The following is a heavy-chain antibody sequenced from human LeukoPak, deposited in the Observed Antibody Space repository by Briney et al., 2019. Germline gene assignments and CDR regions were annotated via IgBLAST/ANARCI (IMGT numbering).Heavy chain of an antibody. CDR1: GFTFSSYA. V-gene: IGHV3-23*01. CDR2: ISGSGGST. CDR3: AKDIRAFYDSSGYYSLGFDC. D-gene: IGHD3-22*01. Sequence: GGSLRLSCAASGFTFSSYATSWVRQAPGKGLEWVSAISGSGGSTYYADSVKGRFTISRDNSKNTLYLQMNSLRAEDTAVYYCAKDIRAFYDSSGYYSLGFDCWGQGTLVTVSS. J-gene: IGHJ4*02.